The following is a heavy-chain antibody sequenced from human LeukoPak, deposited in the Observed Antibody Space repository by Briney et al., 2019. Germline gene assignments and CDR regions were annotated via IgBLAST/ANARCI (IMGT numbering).Heavy chain of an antibody. CDR2: IYYTGTT. Sequence: SQTLSLTCTVSGGSISSGTSYWSWIRQHPGKGLEWIGYIYYTGTTYYNPSLKSRVTISVDTSKNQISLKLSSVTAADTAVYYCARGDGGNSGEYWFDPWGQGTLVTVSS. V-gene: IGHV4-31*03. CDR3: ARGDGGNSGEYWFDP. CDR1: GGSISSGTSY. D-gene: IGHD4-23*01. J-gene: IGHJ5*02.